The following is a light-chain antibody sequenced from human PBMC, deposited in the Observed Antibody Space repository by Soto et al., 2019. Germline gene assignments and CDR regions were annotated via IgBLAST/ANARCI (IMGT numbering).Light chain of an antibody. CDR2: DVS. CDR1: SSDVGGYNY. Sequence: QSALTQPASVSGSPGQSITISCTGTSSDVGGYNYVSWYQQHPGNAPKLMVYDVSNRPSGVSNRFCGIKSGITASLTISGLLGEDECDYYCSSYTSGGTTPVVFGGGTKLTVL. J-gene: IGLJ2*01. V-gene: IGLV2-14*01. CDR3: SSYTSGGTTPVV.